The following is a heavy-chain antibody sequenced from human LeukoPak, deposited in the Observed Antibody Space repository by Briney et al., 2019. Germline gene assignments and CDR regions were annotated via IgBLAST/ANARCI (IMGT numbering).Heavy chain of an antibody. CDR1: GFTFSSYG. V-gene: IGHV3-33*01. CDR3: ARVPVRGPIYYGSGSPHGMDV. J-gene: IGHJ6*02. Sequence: AGGSLRLSCAASGFTFSSYGMHWVRQAPGKGLEWVAVIWYDGSNKYYADSVKGRFTISRDNSKNTLYLQMNSLRAEDTAVYYCARVPVRGPIYYGSGSPHGMDVWGQGTTVTVSS. D-gene: IGHD3-10*01. CDR2: IWYDGSNK.